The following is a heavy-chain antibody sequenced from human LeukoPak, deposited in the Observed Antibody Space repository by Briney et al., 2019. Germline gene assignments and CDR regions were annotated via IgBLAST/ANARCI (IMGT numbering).Heavy chain of an antibody. CDR1: GFMFDDYG. V-gene: IGHV3-20*04. CDR2: INWNGGRT. Sequence: PGGSLRLSCAASGFMFDDYGMSWVRQAPGKGLEWVSGINWNGGRTGYADSVKGRFTISRDNAKNSLYLQMNSLRAEDTAVYYCARSHLDSSGYQTFDYWGQGTLVTVSS. CDR3: ARSHLDSSGYQTFDY. J-gene: IGHJ4*02. D-gene: IGHD3-22*01.